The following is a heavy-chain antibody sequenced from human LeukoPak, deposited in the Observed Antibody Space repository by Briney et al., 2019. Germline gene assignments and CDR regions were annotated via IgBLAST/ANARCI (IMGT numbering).Heavy chain of an antibody. V-gene: IGHV3-21*01. CDR1: GFTFSSYG. D-gene: IGHD2-2*01. Sequence: PGGSLRLSCAASGFTFSSYGMSWVRQAPGKGLEWVSSISSTGSSKYYADSVKGRFTISRDNAKNSLYLQMNSLRAEDTAVYYCARDYCSSTSCYPDYWGQGTLVTVSS. J-gene: IGHJ4*02. CDR3: ARDYCSSTSCYPDY. CDR2: ISSTGSSK.